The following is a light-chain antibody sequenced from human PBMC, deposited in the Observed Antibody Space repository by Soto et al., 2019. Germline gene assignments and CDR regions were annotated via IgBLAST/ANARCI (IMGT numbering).Light chain of an antibody. J-gene: IGKJ1*01. V-gene: IGKV3-20*01. CDR1: QSVSSSS. CDR2: GAS. CDR3: QQYGSSPRT. Sequence: EIVLTQSPGTLSLSPGERATLSCRASQSVSSSSLAWYQQRPGQAPRLLIYGASSRAAGIPDRFTGSGSGTDFTLTISSLEPEDLAVYYCQQYGSSPRTFGQGTKVEIK.